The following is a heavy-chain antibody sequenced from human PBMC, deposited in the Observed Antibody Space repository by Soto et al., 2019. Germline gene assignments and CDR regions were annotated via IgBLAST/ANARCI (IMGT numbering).Heavy chain of an antibody. V-gene: IGHV4-39*07. CDR3: ARGPVEMATTCFDY. CDR2: VYYDGTT. J-gene: IGHJ4*02. CDR1: GGSISSSTFY. D-gene: IGHD5-12*01. Sequence: SETLSLTCTVSGGSISSSTFYWGWIRQPPGKGLEWIGSVYYDGTTYYNPSLRSRVTISVDTSKNQFSLKLSSVTAADTAVYYCARGPVEMATTCFDYWGQGTLVTVSS.